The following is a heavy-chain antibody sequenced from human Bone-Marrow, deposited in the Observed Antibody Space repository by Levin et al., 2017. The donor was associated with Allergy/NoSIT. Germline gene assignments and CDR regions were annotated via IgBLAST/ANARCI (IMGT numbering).Heavy chain of an antibody. CDR1: GFALNDFG. J-gene: IGHJ3*01. D-gene: IGHD5-12*01. CDR3: AREFNGYDMMTKGAFDL. Sequence: GGSLRLSCVVSGFALNDFGMHWVRQAPGKGLEWVAVIWHDGSRTYFADSVQGRFAVSRDTSKNTASLQMSSLRADDTAIYYRAREFNGYDMMTKGAFDLWGQGTLVAVSA. V-gene: IGHV3-33*01. CDR2: IWHDGSRT.